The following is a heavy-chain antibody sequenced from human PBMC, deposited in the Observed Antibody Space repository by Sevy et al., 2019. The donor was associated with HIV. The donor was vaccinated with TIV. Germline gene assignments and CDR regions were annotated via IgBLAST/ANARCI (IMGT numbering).Heavy chain of an antibody. CDR2: MKEVGSER. CDR1: GFSFSSYW. V-gene: IGHV3-7*01. D-gene: IGHD5-18*01. CDR3: MGEGVGGYSYSLDC. Sequence: GGSLRLSCAASGFSFSSYWMSWVRQAPGKGLEWVATMKEVGSERNYVDSVKGRFTISRDNAKNSLYLQMNSLGAEDTDVYYCMGEGVGGYSYSLDCWGQGTLVTVSS. J-gene: IGHJ4*02.